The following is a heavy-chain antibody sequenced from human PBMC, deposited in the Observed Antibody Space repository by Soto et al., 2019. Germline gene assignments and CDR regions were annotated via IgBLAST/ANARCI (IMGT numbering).Heavy chain of an antibody. D-gene: IGHD3-22*01. J-gene: IGHJ6*02. V-gene: IGHV1-18*01. CDR1: GYTFTSYG. CDR3: AREGYDSSGYSGRGGPYYYYGMDV. Sequence: QVQLVQSGAEVKKPGASVKVSCKASGYTFTSYGISWVQQAPGQGLEWMGWISAYNGNTNYAQKLQGRVTMTTDTSTSTAYRELRSLRSDDTAVYYCAREGYDSSGYSGRGGPYYYYGMDVWGQGTTVTVSS. CDR2: ISAYNGNT.